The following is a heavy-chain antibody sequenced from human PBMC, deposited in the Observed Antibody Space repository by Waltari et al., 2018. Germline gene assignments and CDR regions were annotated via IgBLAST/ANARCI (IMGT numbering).Heavy chain of an antibody. CDR3: AREVVPAAIRAWYYYYYMDV. J-gene: IGHJ6*03. D-gene: IGHD2-2*01. CDR2: IYTSGST. CDR1: GGSISSYY. V-gene: IGHV4-4*07. Sequence: QVQLQESGPGLVKPSETLSLTCTVSGGSISSYYWSWIRQPAGKGLAWIGRIYTSGSTNYNPALKSRVTMSVDTSKNQFARKLSSVTAADTAVYYCAREVVPAAIRAWYYYYYMDVWGKGTTVTISS.